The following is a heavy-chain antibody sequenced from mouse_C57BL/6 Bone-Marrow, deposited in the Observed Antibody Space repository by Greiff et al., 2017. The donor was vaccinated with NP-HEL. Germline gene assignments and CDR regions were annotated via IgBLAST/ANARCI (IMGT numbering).Heavy chain of an antibody. D-gene: IGHD1-1*01. CDR2: ISSGSSTI. V-gene: IGHV5-17*01. CDR3: ARKGNDYGSSYDWYFDV. J-gene: IGHJ1*03. CDR1: GFTFSDYG. Sequence: EVMLVESGGGLVKPGGSLKLSCAASGFTFSDYGMHWVRQAPEKGLEWVAYISSGSSTIYYADTVKGRFTISRANAKNTLFLQMTRLRSEDTAMYYCARKGNDYGSSYDWYFDVWGTGTTVTVSS.